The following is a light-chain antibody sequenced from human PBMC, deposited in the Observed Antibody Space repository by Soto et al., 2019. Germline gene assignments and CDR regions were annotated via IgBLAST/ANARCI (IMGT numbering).Light chain of an antibody. J-gene: IGKJ1*01. CDR1: QSVSSY. Sequence: EIVLTQSPATLSLSPGERATLSCRASQSVSSYLAWYQQKPGQAPRLLIYDASNRATGIPARLSGSGPGTDFTLTISSLEPEDFAGYYCQRRSNWPPWTFGQGTKVEIK. V-gene: IGKV3-11*01. CDR2: DAS. CDR3: QRRSNWPPWT.